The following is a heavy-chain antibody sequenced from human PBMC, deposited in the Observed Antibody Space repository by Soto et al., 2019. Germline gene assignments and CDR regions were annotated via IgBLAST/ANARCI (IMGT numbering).Heavy chain of an antibody. CDR1: GYTFTSYA. J-gene: IGHJ4*02. Sequence: ASVKVSCKASGYTFTSYAMHWVRQAPGQRLEWMGWINAGNGNTKYSQKFQGRVTITRDTSASTVYIELSSLRSEDTAVYYCARDVVAAYCNGRGCSAEHFDFWGQGTQVTVSS. CDR2: INAGNGNT. CDR3: ARDVVAAYCNGRGCSAEHFDF. V-gene: IGHV1-3*01. D-gene: IGHD2-15*01.